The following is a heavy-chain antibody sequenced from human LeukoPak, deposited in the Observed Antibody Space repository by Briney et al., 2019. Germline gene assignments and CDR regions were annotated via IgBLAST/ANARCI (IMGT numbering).Heavy chain of an antibody. CDR3: AKADDYSPNSAFDI. CDR1: GFTFDDYA. D-gene: IGHD4/OR15-4a*01. J-gene: IGHJ3*02. V-gene: IGHV3-9*03. CDR2: ISWNSGSI. Sequence: PGGSLRLSCAASGFTFDDYAMHLVRQALGKGLEWVSGISWNSGSIGYADSVKGRFTISRDNAKNSLYLQMNSLRAEDMALYYRAKADDYSPNSAFDIWGQGTMVTVSS.